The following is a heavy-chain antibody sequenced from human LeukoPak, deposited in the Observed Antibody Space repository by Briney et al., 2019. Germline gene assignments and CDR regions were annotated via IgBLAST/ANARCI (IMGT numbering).Heavy chain of an antibody. J-gene: IGHJ4*02. CDR3: ARYRCSSTSCFVDY. CDR1: GFTFSNYA. CDR2: ISSNGGST. Sequence: GGSLRLSCAASGFTFSNYAMYWVRQAPVRGLEYVSAISSNGGSTYYANSVKGRFTISRDNSKNTLYLQMGSLRAEDMAVYYCARYRCSSTSCFVDYWGQGTLVTVSS. V-gene: IGHV3-64*01. D-gene: IGHD2-2*01.